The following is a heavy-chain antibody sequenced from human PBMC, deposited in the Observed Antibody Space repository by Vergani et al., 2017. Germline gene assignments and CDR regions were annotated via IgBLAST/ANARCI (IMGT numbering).Heavy chain of an antibody. J-gene: IGHJ4*02. V-gene: IGHV4-38-2*01. CDR1: RYSISRGYY. D-gene: IGHD5-24*01. Sequence: QVQLQESGPGLVKPSETLSLTCAVPRYSISRGYYWGWIRQPPGKGLAWIGTIYHSGSTFYNPSLRSRVTISVDMSKNQFSLNRGSVTAADTAVYFCARSDGFTLVYWGQGILVTVSS. CDR3: ARSDGFTLVY. CDR2: IYHSGST.